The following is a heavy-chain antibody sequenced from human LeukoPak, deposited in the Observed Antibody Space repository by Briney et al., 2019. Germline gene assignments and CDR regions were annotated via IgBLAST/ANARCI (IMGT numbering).Heavy chain of an antibody. CDR2: INHSGST. Sequence: TSETLSLTCAVYGGSFSGYYWSWIRQPPGKGLEWIGEINHSGSTNYNPSLKSRVTISVDTSKNQFSLKLSSVTAADTAVYYCARDPRGEQQLDYWGQGTLVTVSS. V-gene: IGHV4-34*01. J-gene: IGHJ4*02. D-gene: IGHD6-13*01. CDR1: GGSFSGYY. CDR3: ARDPRGEQQLDY.